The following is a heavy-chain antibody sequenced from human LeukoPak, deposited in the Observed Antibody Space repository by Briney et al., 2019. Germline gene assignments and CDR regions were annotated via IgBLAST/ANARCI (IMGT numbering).Heavy chain of an antibody. CDR1: GFTFDDYS. CDR3: AKGGSSSWDYFDY. D-gene: IGHD6-13*01. CDR2: IRYDGNIK. Sequence: GRSLRLSCAASGFTFDDYSMHWVRQAPGKGLEWVAFIRYDGNIKHYADSVKGRFTISRDSSKNTLHLQMNSLRPEDTAVYYCAKGGSSSWDYFDYWGQGTLVTVSS. V-gene: IGHV3-30*02. J-gene: IGHJ4*02.